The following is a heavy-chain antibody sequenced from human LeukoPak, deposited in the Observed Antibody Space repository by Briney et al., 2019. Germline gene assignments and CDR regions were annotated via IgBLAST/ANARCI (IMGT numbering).Heavy chain of an antibody. J-gene: IGHJ4*02. Sequence: SETLSLTCAVYGESFSGYYWSWIRQPPGKGLEWIGEINHSGNTNYNPSLKSRVTISLVTSKNQFSLNLNSVTAADTAVYYCAREGGPYRPLDYSGQGSLVTVSS. V-gene: IGHV4-34*01. CDR1: GESFSGYY. CDR3: AREGGPYRPLDY. CDR2: INHSGNT.